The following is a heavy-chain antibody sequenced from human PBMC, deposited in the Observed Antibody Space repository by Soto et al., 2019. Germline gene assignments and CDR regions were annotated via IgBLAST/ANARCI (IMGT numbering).Heavy chain of an antibody. J-gene: IGHJ3*02. D-gene: IGHD3-3*01. CDR2: ISGSGGST. V-gene: IGHV3-23*01. Sequence: GESLKISCAASGFTFSSYAMSWVRQAPGKGLEWVSAISGSGGSTYYADSVKGRFTISRDNSKNTLYLQMNSLRAEDTAVYYCAKGVVLRFLEWSPDAFDIWGQGTMVTVSS. CDR1: GFTFSSYA. CDR3: AKGVVLRFLEWSPDAFDI.